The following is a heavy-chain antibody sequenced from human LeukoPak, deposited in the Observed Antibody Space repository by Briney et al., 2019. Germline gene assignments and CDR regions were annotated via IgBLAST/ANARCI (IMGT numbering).Heavy chain of an antibody. CDR2: VDHSGST. CDR3: AREGYSSNWYDY. V-gene: IGHV4-34*01. CDR1: GGSFSGYY. Sequence: SETLSLTCAAYGGSFSGYYWNWIRRPPGKGLEWIGEVDHSGSTNYNPSLKSRVTISVDTSKNQFSLKLRSVTAADTAVYYCAREGYSSNWYDYWGQGTLVTVSS. D-gene: IGHD6-13*01. J-gene: IGHJ5*01.